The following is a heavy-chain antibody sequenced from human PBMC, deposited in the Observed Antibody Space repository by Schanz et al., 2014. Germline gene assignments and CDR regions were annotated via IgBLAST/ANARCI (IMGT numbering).Heavy chain of an antibody. Sequence: QVQLVQSGTQVKKPGASVKVSCKASGYTLSAYSLHWVRQAPGQGLEWMGWMNPDSGNTGYAQKFQGRVTMTRNTSISTACMELSSLRSEDTAVHYCARGRGFYDYWGQGTLVTVSA. CDR2: MNPDSGNT. CDR1: GYTLSAYS. D-gene: IGHD3-10*01. V-gene: IGHV1-8*02. J-gene: IGHJ4*02. CDR3: ARGRGFYDY.